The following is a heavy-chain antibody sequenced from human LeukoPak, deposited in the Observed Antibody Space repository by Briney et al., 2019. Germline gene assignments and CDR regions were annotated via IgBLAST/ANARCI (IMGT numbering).Heavy chain of an antibody. Sequence: SETLSLTCTVSGGSISSYYWSWIRQPPGKGLEWIGYIYTSGSTNYNPSLKSRVTISVDTSKNQFSLKLSSVTAADTAVYYCARHRGDFWYDYRGQGTLVTVSS. V-gene: IGHV4-4*09. D-gene: IGHD3-3*01. CDR1: GGSISSYY. CDR2: IYTSGST. CDR3: ARHRGDFWYDY. J-gene: IGHJ4*02.